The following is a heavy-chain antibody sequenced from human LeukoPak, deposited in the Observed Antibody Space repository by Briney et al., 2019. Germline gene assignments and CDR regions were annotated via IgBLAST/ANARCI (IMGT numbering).Heavy chain of an antibody. CDR3: ARGATGTYWDWFDP. V-gene: IGHV3-7*01. CDR2: INQDGSEK. D-gene: IGHD1-26*01. CDR1: GVTFSDHW. Sequence: GGSLRLSCAASGVTFSDHWMTWVRQTPGKGLEWVAHINQDGSEKHFVDSVEGRFTISRDNDNNSMSLQMNKLRVEDTAVYYCARGATGTYWDWFDPWGQGTLDTVSS. J-gene: IGHJ5*02.